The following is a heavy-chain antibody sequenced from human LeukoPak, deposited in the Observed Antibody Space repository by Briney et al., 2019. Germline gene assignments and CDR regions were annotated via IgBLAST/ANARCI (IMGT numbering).Heavy chain of an antibody. D-gene: IGHD1-7*01. CDR3: ARVTGTKTGWFDP. CDR2: IYYSGST. Sequence: SETLSLTCTVSGGSISSSSYYWGWIHQPPGKGLEWIGSIYYSGSTYYNPSLKSRVTISVDTSKNQFSLKLSSVTTADTAVYYCARVTGTKTGWFDPWGQGTLVTVSS. J-gene: IGHJ5*02. CDR1: GGSISSSSYY. V-gene: IGHV4-39*01.